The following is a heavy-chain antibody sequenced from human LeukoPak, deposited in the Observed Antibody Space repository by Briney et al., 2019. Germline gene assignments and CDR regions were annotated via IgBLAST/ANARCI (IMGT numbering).Heavy chain of an antibody. V-gene: IGHV1-2*02. Sequence: ASVKVSCKASGYTFTGYYMHWVRQAPGQGLEWMGWINPNSGGTNYAQKFQGRVTMTRDTSITTAYVELSRLRSDDTAVYYCARVSGYSGYDYSNWGQGTLVTVSS. J-gene: IGHJ4*02. D-gene: IGHD5-12*01. CDR2: INPNSGGT. CDR1: GYTFTGYY. CDR3: ARVSGYSGYDYSN.